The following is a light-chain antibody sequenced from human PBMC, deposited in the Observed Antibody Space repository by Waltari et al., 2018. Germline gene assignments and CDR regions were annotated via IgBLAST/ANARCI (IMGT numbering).Light chain of an antibody. Sequence: QSTLTQPASVSGSPGQSITIPCPGTSSDVGGHNYVSWYQQHPGKAPKLVIYDVSSRPSGVSNRFSGSKSGNTASLTIYGLQAEDEADYYCSSYTSSSTRVFGTGTRVTVL. CDR1: SSDVGGHNY. J-gene: IGLJ1*01. CDR3: SSYTSSSTRV. V-gene: IGLV2-14*03. CDR2: DVS.